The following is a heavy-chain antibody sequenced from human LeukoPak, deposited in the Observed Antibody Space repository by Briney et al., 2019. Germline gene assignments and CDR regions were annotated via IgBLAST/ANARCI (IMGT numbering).Heavy chain of an antibody. J-gene: IGHJ4*02. Sequence: ASVKVSCKASGGTFSSYAISWVRQAPGQGLEWMVRIIPIFGTANYAQKFQGRVTITTDESTSTAYMELSSLRSEDTAVYYCARDPPRRDGYNREGDYWGQGTLVTVSS. V-gene: IGHV1-69*05. D-gene: IGHD5-24*01. CDR3: ARDPPRRDGYNREGDY. CDR2: IIPIFGTA. CDR1: GGTFSSYA.